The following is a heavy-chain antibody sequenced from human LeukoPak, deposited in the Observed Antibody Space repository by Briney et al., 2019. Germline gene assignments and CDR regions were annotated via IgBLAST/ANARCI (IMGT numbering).Heavy chain of an antibody. Sequence: PGGSLRLSCAASGFTVSSNYMSWVRQAPGKGLEWVSVIYSGGSTYYADSVKGRFTISRDNSKNTLYLQMNSLRAEDTAVYYCASPPWYSSSWYLGYWGQGTLVTVSS. CDR2: IYSGGST. CDR3: ASPPWYSSSWYLGY. D-gene: IGHD6-13*01. V-gene: IGHV3-66*02. J-gene: IGHJ4*02. CDR1: GFTVSSNY.